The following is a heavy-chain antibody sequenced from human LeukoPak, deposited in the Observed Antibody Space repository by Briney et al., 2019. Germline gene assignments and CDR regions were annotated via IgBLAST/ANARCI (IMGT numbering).Heavy chain of an antibody. V-gene: IGHV4-4*07. CDR2: IYTSGST. D-gene: IGHD3-3*01. Sequence: PSETLSLTCTVSGGSISSYYWSWIRQPAGKGLEWIGRIYTSGSTNYNPSLKSRVTMSVDTSKNQFSLKLSSVTAADTAVYYCARVQEYYDFWSGYYKSYGMDVWGQGTTVTVSS. CDR1: GGSISSYY. J-gene: IGHJ6*02. CDR3: ARVQEYYDFWSGYYKSYGMDV.